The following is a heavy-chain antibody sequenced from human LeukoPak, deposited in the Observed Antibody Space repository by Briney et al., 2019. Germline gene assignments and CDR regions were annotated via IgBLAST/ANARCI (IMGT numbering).Heavy chain of an antibody. Sequence: PGGSLRLSCAASGFTFSSHAMSWVRRAPGMGLEWVSTISGGGGATYYADSVKGRFTISRDNSKNTLYLQMNSLRAEDTAEYYCVTFGPYCSSPTCKTSYYYHAMDVWGHGTTVTVS. CDR3: VTFGPYCSSPTCKTSYYYHAMDV. CDR1: GFTFSSHA. D-gene: IGHD2-2*01. V-gene: IGHV3-23*01. J-gene: IGHJ6*02. CDR2: ISGGGGAT.